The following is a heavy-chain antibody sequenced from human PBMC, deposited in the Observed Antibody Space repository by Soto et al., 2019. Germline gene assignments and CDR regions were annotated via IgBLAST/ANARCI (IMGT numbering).Heavy chain of an antibody. D-gene: IGHD6-13*01. CDR2: ISAYNGNT. V-gene: IGHV1-18*01. Sequence: VASVKVSCKASGYTFTSYCISWVRQAPVQGLEWMGWISAYNGNTNYAQKLQGRVTMTTDTSTSTAYMELRSLRSDDTAVYYCARDRRGGTYSSSWNNWFDPWGQGTLVTVSS. J-gene: IGHJ5*02. CDR3: ARDRRGGTYSSSWNNWFDP. CDR1: GYTFTSYC.